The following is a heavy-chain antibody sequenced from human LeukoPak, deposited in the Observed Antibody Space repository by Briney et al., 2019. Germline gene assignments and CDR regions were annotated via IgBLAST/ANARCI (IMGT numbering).Heavy chain of an antibody. CDR3: ARERRSSSPGEQQLVRAFDI. CDR2: INTNTGNP. V-gene: IGHV7-4-1*02. J-gene: IGHJ3*02. CDR1: GYTFTSYC. D-gene: IGHD6-13*01. Sequence: ASVKVSCKASGYTFTSYCMHWVRQAPGQGLEWMGWINTNTGNPTYAQGFTGRFVFSLDTSVSTAYLQISSLKAEDTAMYYCARERRSSSPGEQQLVRAFDIWGQGTMVTVSS.